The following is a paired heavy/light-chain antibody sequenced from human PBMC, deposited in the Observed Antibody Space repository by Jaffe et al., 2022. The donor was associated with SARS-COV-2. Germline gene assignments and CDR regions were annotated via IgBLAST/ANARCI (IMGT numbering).Heavy chain of an antibody. CDR1: GFTFSSYG. J-gene: IGHJ4*02. D-gene: IGHD2-15*01. Sequence: QVQLVESGGGVVQPGGSLRLSCAASGFTFSSYGMHWVRQAPGKGLEWVTIISYDGSDKYYADSVKGRFTISRDNSKNTMYLQMNSLRAEDTALYYCAKDQNHCSGGTCYGVDYWGQGTLVTVSS. V-gene: IGHV3-30*18. CDR2: ISYDGSDK. CDR3: AKDQNHCSGGTCYGVDY.
Light chain of an antibody. V-gene: IGLV2-8*01. J-gene: IGLJ2*01. CDR3: SSYAGSNNLVV. CDR1: SSDVGGYNY. CDR2: EVI. Sequence: QSALTQPPSASGSPGQSVTISCTGTSSDVGGYNYVSWYQQRPGEAPKLMIYEVIKRPSGVPDRFSGSKSGNTASLTVSGLQAEDEADYYCSSYAGSNNLVVFGGGTKLTVL.